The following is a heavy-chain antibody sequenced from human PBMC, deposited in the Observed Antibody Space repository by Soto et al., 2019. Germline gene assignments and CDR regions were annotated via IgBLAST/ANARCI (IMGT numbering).Heavy chain of an antibody. CDR3: ARDRKIDRSTSCHKTFFGCRSDAFDI. V-gene: IGHV1-3*01. D-gene: IGHD2-2*02. CDR1: GHTFTAYS. Sequence: ASATVSFKASGHTFTAYSPRSVRQAPRKRLEGMGWVNVGSGNTKYSQKFQGRVTITRDTSASTAYMELSSLRSEDTAVYYCARDRKIDRSTSCHKTFFGCRSDAFDIWGQGTMVTVPS. J-gene: IGHJ3*02. CDR2: VNVGSGNT.